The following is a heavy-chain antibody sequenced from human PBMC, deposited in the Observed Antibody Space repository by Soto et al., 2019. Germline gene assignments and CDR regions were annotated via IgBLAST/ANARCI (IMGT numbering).Heavy chain of an antibody. Sequence: QVQLQESGPGLVKPSQTLSLTCTVSGGSISSGDYYWSWIRQPPGKGLEWIGYIYYSGSTYYNPSLKSRVTISVDTSKNQFSLKLSSVTAADAAVYYCARVPLYGYVWGSYRYHQAFDIWGQGTMVTVSS. V-gene: IGHV4-30-4*01. CDR1: GGSISSGDYY. J-gene: IGHJ3*02. D-gene: IGHD3-16*02. CDR2: IYYSGST. CDR3: ARVPLYGYVWGSYRYHQAFDI.